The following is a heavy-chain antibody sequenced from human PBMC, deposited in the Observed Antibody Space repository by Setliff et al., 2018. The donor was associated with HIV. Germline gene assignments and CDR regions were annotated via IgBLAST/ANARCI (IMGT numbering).Heavy chain of an antibody. CDR3: ARWARLYYYGSGTKKGYYYMDV. J-gene: IGHJ6*03. V-gene: IGHV1-69*10. CDR2: IIPILGKA. CDR1: GGTFNSYA. Sequence: SVKVSCKSSGGTFNSYAINWVRQAPRQGLEWMGGIIPILGKAHHAQNFRGRVTITAAKSTNTAYMQLSGLTYEDTAVYYCARWARLYYYGSGTKKGYYYMDVWGKGTTVTVSS. D-gene: IGHD3-10*01.